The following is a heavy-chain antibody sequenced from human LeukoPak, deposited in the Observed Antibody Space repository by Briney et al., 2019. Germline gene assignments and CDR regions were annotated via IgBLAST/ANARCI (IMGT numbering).Heavy chain of an antibody. CDR3: AREHDFWSGYSDY. CDR1: GGSISSYY. D-gene: IGHD3-3*01. Sequence: SETLSLTCTVSGGSISSYYWSWIRQPPGKGLEWIGYIYYSGSTNYNPSLKSRVTISVDTSKNQFSLKLSSVTAADTAVYYCAREHDFWSGYSDYWGQGTLVTVSS. V-gene: IGHV4-59*01. CDR2: IYYSGST. J-gene: IGHJ4*02.